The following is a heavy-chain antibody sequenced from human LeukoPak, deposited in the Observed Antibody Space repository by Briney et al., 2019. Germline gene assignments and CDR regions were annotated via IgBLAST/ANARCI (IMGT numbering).Heavy chain of an antibody. Sequence: TSETLSLTCTVSGGSISSNNYYWAWIHQPPGKGLEWIANIYYTGSTYYNPSLKNRVTISVDTSKNQFSLKVMSLTAADTAVYYCASLKVPGHFDYWGQGTLVTLSS. CDR3: ASLKVPGHFDY. CDR2: IYYTGST. D-gene: IGHD2/OR15-2a*01. J-gene: IGHJ4*02. CDR1: GGSISSNNYY. V-gene: IGHV4-39*01.